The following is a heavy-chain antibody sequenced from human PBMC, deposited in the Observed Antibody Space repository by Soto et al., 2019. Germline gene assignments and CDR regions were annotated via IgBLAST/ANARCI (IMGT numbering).Heavy chain of an antibody. CDR2: INHSGST. D-gene: IGHD3-10*01. V-gene: IGHV4-34*01. J-gene: IGHJ4*02. CDR1: GGSFSGYY. CDR3: ARGRYYYGSGYFDY. Sequence: PSETLCHTCAVYGGSFSGYYGSWIRQPPGKGLEWIGEINHSGSTNYNPSLKSRVTISVDTSKNQFSLKLSSVTAADTAVYYCARGRYYYGSGYFDYWGQGTLVTVSS.